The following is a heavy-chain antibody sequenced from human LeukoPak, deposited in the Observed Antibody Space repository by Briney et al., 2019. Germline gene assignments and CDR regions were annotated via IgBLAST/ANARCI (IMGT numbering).Heavy chain of an antibody. V-gene: IGHV3-7*01. CDR1: GFTFSSYW. J-gene: IGHJ2*01. CDR3: AREIVPGIAVARWSYFDL. CDR2: IKQDGSEK. Sequence: TGGSLRLSCAASGFTFSSYWMSWVRQAPGKGLEWVANIKQDGSEKYYVDSVKGRFTISRDNAKNSLYLQMNSLRAEDTAVYYCAREIVPGIAVARWSYFDLWGRGTLVTVSS. D-gene: IGHD6-19*01.